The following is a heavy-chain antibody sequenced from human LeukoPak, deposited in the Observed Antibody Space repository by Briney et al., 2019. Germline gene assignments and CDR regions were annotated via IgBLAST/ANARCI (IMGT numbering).Heavy chain of an antibody. J-gene: IGHJ4*02. V-gene: IGHV1-8*03. Sequence: ASVKVSCKASGYTFTNYDINWVRQATGQGLEWMGWMNPNSGNTGYAQKFQGRVTITRNTSISTAYMELSSLRSEDTAVYYCASSVAARNNFDYWGQGTLVTVSS. CDR3: ASSVAARNNFDY. CDR2: MNPNSGNT. D-gene: IGHD6-6*01. CDR1: GYTFTNYD.